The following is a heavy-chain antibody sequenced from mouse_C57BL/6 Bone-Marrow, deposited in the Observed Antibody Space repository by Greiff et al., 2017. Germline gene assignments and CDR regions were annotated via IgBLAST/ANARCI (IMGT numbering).Heavy chain of an antibody. CDR3: ARSNYDYYAMDY. Sequence: QVQLKQPGAELVMPGASVKLSCKASGYTFTSYWMHWVKLRPGQGLVWNGEFDPSDSSTNYNQTFKGKSTLTGDKSSSTAYMQLSSLTSEDSAVNYCARSNYDYYAMDYWGQGTSGTVSS. D-gene: IGHD2-5*01. V-gene: IGHV1-69*01. J-gene: IGHJ4*01. CDR1: GYTFTSYW. CDR2: FDPSDSST.